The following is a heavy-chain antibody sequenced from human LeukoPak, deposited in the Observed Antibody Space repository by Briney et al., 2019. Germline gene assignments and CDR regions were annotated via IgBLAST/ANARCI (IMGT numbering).Heavy chain of an antibody. D-gene: IGHD2-2*02. V-gene: IGHV1-69*04. CDR3: ATGPGVVPAAIGYFQH. CDR1: GGTFSSYA. CDR2: IIPILGIA. J-gene: IGHJ1*01. Sequence: SVKVSCKASGGTFSSYAISWVRQAPGQGLEWMGRIIPILGIANYAQKFQGRVTITADESTSTAYMELSSLRSEDTAVYYCATGPGVVPAAIGYFQHWGQGTLVTVSS.